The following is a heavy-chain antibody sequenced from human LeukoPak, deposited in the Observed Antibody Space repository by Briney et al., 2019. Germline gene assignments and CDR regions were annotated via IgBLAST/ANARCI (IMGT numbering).Heavy chain of an antibody. J-gene: IGHJ6*02. CDR2: ISSSSSTI. CDR1: GFTFSSYS. CDR3: AREGLRYFDRWYYGMDV. Sequence: PGGSLRLSCAASGFTFSSYSMNWVRQAPGKGLEWVSYISSSSSTIYYADSVKGRFTISRDNAKNSLYLQMNSLRAEDTAVYYCAREGLRYFDRWYYGMDVWGQGTTVTVSS. V-gene: IGHV3-48*04. D-gene: IGHD3-9*01.